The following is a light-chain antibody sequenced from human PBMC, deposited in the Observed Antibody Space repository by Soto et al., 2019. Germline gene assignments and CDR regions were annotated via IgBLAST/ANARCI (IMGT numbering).Light chain of an antibody. V-gene: IGKV1-39*01. Sequence: DIQMTQSPSSLSASVGDRVTITCRASQTISSYLNWYQHKPGKAPKLLIYAASSLQSGVPSRFSGRGSGPDFSLTISSLQPEDFATYYCQQTYSTPRPFGQGTKVDIK. J-gene: IGKJ1*01. CDR1: QTISSY. CDR2: AAS. CDR3: QQTYSTPRP.